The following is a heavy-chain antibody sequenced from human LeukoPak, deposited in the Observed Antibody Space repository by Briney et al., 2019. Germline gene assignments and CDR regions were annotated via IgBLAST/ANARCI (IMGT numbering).Heavy chain of an antibody. Sequence: GGSLRLSCTAPGFTFSSYAIHWIRQAPGKGLEWVALVWHDGSNRYYADSVKGRFTTSRDNSKNTVYLQMNSLRAEDTAVYYCARELFGSGSCPDYWGQGTLVTVPS. D-gene: IGHD3-10*01. J-gene: IGHJ4*02. V-gene: IGHV3-33*01. CDR2: VWHDGSNR. CDR3: ARELFGSGSCPDY. CDR1: GFTFSSYA.